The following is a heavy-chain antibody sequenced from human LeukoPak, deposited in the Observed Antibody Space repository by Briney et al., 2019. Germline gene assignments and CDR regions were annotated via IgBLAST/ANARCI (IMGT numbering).Heavy chain of an antibody. D-gene: IGHD2-2*01. V-gene: IGHV4-34*01. CDR1: GGSFSGYY. CDR3: ARQVGPAATFDY. Sequence: SETLSLTCAVYGGSFSGYYWSWIRQPPGKGLEWIGEINHSGSTNYNPSLKSRFTISVDTTKNQFSLKLSSGTAADTAVYYCARQVGPAATFDYWGQGTMVTVSS. CDR2: INHSGST. J-gene: IGHJ4*02.